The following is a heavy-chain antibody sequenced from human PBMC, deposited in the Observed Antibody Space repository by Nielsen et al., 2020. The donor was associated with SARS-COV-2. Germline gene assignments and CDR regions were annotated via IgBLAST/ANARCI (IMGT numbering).Heavy chain of an antibody. J-gene: IGHJ4*02. V-gene: IGHV3-48*01. CDR2: ISSSSSTI. CDR3: ARDRTYGDYEVGDY. D-gene: IGHD4-17*01. CDR1: GFTFSSYS. Sequence: GGSLRLSCAASGFTFSSYSMNWVRQAPGKGLEWVSYISSSSSTIYYADSVKGRFTISRDNAKNSLYLQMNSLRAEDTAVYYCARDRTYGDYEVGDYWGQGTLVTVSS.